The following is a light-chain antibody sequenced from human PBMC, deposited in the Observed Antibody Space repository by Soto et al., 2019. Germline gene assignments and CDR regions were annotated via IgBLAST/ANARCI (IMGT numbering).Light chain of an antibody. V-gene: IGKV3D-15*01. J-gene: IGKJ5*01. CDR1: QSVGSN. Sequence: EIVMTQSPVTLSVSPGESATLSCRASQSVGSNLAWYQQRPGQAPRLLIYGASTRATVIPVRFGGSGSGTEFTLSISGLQSEDFGVYLCQQYNNRPPITFGQGTRLEIK. CDR3: QQYNNRPPIT. CDR2: GAS.